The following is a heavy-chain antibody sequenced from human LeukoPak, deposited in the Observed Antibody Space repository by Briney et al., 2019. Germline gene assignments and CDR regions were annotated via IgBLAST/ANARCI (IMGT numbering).Heavy chain of an antibody. V-gene: IGHV3-48*01. D-gene: IGHD1-1*01. CDR3: ARDHNYAFDN. CDR1: GFPFIEYS. Sequence: GGSLRLSCTASGFPFIEYSMNWVRQVPRKGLEWISYIGIDSGNTKYADSVRGRFTISADKAKNSLYLQMNSLRVEDTAVYYCARDHNYAFDNWGQGTLVSVA. J-gene: IGHJ4*02. CDR2: IGIDSGNT.